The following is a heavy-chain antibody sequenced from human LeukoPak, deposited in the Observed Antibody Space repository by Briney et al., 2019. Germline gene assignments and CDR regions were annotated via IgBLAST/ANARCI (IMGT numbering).Heavy chain of an antibody. CDR2: IHPSGSP. J-gene: IGHJ4*02. V-gene: IGHV4-34*01. Sequence: SETLSPTCGVYGGSFSGFYLTWIRQAPGKGLEWIGEIHPSGSPNYNPSLKSRVTISVDTSKNQFSLKMISVTAADTAVYFCARGEDCYKCGNYWGQGTLVTVSS. CDR1: GGSFSGFY. D-gene: IGHD1-1*01. CDR3: ARGEDCYKCGNY.